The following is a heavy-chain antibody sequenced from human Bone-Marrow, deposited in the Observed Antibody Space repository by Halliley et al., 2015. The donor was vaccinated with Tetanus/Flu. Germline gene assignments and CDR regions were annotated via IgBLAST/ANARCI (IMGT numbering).Heavy chain of an antibody. J-gene: IGHJ5*02. D-gene: IGHD1-26*01. CDR3: ARDRTVVGGYNNWFDP. CDR1: GDSISRYY. Sequence: GLVRPSETLSLTCSVSGDSISRYYWSWIRQSPGKGLEWIGYSYNGGSPNYNPSLKSRVTISVDRSKNQVSLKLTSVTAADTAVYYCARDRTVVGGYNNWFDPWGQGMLVTVSS. V-gene: IGHV4-59*01. CDR2: SYNGGSP.